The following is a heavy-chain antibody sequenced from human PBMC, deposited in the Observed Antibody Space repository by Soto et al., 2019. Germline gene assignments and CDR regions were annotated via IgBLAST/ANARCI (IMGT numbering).Heavy chain of an antibody. D-gene: IGHD4-17*01. CDR1: GYTFTNYG. V-gene: IGHV1-18*01. CDR3: ARVVGTTVTTDNWFDP. CDR2: ISAYNGDT. Sequence: ASVKVSCKASGYTFTNYGITWVRQAPGQGLEWMGWISAYNGDTHYTQTLQGRVTMTTDTSTSTAYMELRSLRSDDTAVYYCARVVGTTVTTDNWFDPWGQGTLVTVSS. J-gene: IGHJ5*02.